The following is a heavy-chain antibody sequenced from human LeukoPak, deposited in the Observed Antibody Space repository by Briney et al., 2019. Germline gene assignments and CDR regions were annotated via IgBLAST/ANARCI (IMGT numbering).Heavy chain of an antibody. CDR1: GFTVSSNY. Sequence: PGGSLRLSCAASGFTVSSNYMSWVRRAPGKGLEWVSVIYSGGSTYYADSVKGRFTISRDNSKNTLYLQMNSLRAEDTAVYYCASSTGGDYYDSSGQTDYWGQGTLVTVSS. CDR3: ASSTGGDYYDSSGQTDY. D-gene: IGHD3-22*01. V-gene: IGHV3-66*01. CDR2: IYSGGST. J-gene: IGHJ4*02.